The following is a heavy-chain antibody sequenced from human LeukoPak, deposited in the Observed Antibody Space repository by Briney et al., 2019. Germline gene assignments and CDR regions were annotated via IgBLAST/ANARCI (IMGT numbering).Heavy chain of an antibody. J-gene: IGHJ5*02. Sequence: GASVKVSCKASGYTFTGYYMHWVRQAPGQGLEWMGWINPNSGGTNYAQKFQGRVTMTRDTSISTAYMELSRLRPDDTAVYYCARGSLSRPVVVVAATLSWFDPWGQGTLVTVSS. CDR2: INPNSGGT. CDR3: ARGSLSRPVVVVAATLSWFDP. V-gene: IGHV1-2*02. D-gene: IGHD2-15*01. CDR1: GYTFTGYY.